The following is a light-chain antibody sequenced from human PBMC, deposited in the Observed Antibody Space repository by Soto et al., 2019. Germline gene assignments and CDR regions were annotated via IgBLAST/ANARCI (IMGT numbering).Light chain of an antibody. Sequence: EIVLTQSPATLSLSPGEIATLYFRASQSVDIYLAWYRQIPGQAPRLLIYDASNRATGIPDRFSGGGSGTDFTLTISSLEPEDFAIYYCQQRSNLPPTFGQGTRLEIK. J-gene: IGKJ5*01. CDR3: QQRSNLPPT. V-gene: IGKV3-11*01. CDR1: QSVDIY. CDR2: DAS.